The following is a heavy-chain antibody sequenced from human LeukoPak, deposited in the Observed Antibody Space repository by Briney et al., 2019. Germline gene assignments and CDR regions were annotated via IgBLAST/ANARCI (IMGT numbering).Heavy chain of an antibody. CDR3: ARVGPYYYYMDV. CDR1: GGSISSSGYY. V-gene: IGHV4-39*07. CDR2: IYYSGST. J-gene: IGHJ6*03. Sequence: SETLSLTCTVSGGSISSSGYYWGWIRQPPGKGLEWIGSIYYSGSTYYNPSLKSRVTISVDTSKNQFSLKLSSVTAADTAVYYCARVGPYYYYMDVWGKGTTVTISS.